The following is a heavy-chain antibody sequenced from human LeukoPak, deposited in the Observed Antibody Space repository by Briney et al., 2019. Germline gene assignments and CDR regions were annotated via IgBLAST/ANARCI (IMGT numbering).Heavy chain of an antibody. CDR3: ARDRLYYYGSGSYSSF. D-gene: IGHD3-10*01. CDR2: ISGDGGST. CDR1: GFTFDDYA. V-gene: IGHV3-43*02. Sequence: PGGSLRLSCAASGFTFDDYAMHWVRQAPGKGLEWVSLISGDGGSTYYADSVKGRFTISRDNSKNSLYLQMNSLRTEDTAVYYCARDRLYYYGSGSYSSFWGQGTLVTVSS. J-gene: IGHJ4*02.